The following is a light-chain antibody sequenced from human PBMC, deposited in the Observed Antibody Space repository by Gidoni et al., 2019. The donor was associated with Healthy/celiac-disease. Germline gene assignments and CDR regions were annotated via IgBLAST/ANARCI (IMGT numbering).Light chain of an antibody. J-gene: IGKJ5*01. CDR1: QDISNY. Sequence: DILMTQSPSSLSASVGDRVTITCRASQDISNYLNWYQQKPGKAPKLLIFDASNLETGVPAMFSGSGAGTDFTFTISGVQPEDSVTYYSQQYDNLPLTFGQGTRLEIK. CDR3: QQYDNLPLT. CDR2: DAS. V-gene: IGKV1-33*01.